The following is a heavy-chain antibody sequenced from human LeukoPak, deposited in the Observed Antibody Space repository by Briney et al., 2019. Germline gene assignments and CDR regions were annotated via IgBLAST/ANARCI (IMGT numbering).Heavy chain of an antibody. Sequence: PGRSLRLSCAASGFIFSSYAMHWVRQAPGKGLEWVAVISYDDGSNKYYADSVRGRFTISRDNSKNTLYLQMNSLRAEDTAVYYCARVRPYYDSGGYGGIIGYFDYWGQGTLVTVSS. J-gene: IGHJ4*02. CDR2: ISYDDGSNK. CDR1: GFIFSSYA. CDR3: ARVRPYYDSGGYGGIIGYFDY. D-gene: IGHD3-22*01. V-gene: IGHV3-30*14.